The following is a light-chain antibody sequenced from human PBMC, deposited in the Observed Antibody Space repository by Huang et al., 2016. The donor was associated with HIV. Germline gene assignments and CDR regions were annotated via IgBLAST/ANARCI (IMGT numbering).Light chain of an antibody. CDR2: GAS. CDR3: QQYNNWPPGRT. J-gene: IGKJ1*01. V-gene: IGKV3-15*01. Sequence: EIVMTQSPATLSVSPGERATLSCRASQSVSSNLAWYQQKPGQAPRPLIYGASTRATGIPARFSGSGSGTEFTLTISSLQSEDFAVYYCQQYNNWPPGRTFGQGTKVEIK. CDR1: QSVSSN.